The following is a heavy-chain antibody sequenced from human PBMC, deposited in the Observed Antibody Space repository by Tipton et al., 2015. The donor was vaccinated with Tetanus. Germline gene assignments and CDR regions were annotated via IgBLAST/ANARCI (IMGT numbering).Heavy chain of an antibody. Sequence: QLVQSGAEVKKPGASVKVSCKASGYTFTGYYMYWVRQAPGQGLEWMGWIDPNRGGTIYGQKFQGRVTMTRDTSISTAYMELSRLRSDDTGVYYCARERGYYIFYGMGVWGPGTTVPVPS. J-gene: IGHJ6*02. CDR2: IDPNRGGT. V-gene: IGHV1-2*02. CDR3: ARERGYYIFYGMGV. CDR1: GYTFTGYY. D-gene: IGHD3-3*01.